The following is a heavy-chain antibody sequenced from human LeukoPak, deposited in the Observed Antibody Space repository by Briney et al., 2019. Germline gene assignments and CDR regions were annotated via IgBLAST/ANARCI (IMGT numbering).Heavy chain of an antibody. CDR1: GYTFTGYY. D-gene: IGHD2-15*01. CDR3: ARDCSGGSWGGGCWRGFDY. CDR2: INPNSGGT. J-gene: IGHJ4*02. Sequence: ASVKVSCKASGYTFTGYYMHWVRQAPGQELEWMGWINPNSGGTNYAQKFQGRVTMTRDTSISTAYMELSRLRSDDTAVYYCARDCSGGSWGGGCWRGFDYWGQGTLVTVSS. V-gene: IGHV1-2*02.